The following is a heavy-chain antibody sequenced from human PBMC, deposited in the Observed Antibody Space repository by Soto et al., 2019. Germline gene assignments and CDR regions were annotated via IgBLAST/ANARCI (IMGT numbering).Heavy chain of an antibody. V-gene: IGHV3-30*18. J-gene: IGHJ4*02. CDR1: GFTFSSYG. CDR2: ISYDGSNK. Sequence: GGSLRLSCAASGFTFSSYGMHWVRQAPGKGLEWVAVISYDGSNKYYADSVKGRFTISRDNSKNTLYLQMNSLRAEDTAVYYCAKDYYDFWSGYYTGPPGYRGQGTLVTVSS. CDR3: AKDYYDFWSGYYTGPPGY. D-gene: IGHD3-3*01.